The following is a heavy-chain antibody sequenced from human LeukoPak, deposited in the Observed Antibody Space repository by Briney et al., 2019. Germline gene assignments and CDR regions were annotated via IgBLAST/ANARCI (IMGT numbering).Heavy chain of an antibody. CDR1: GGSISTTNYY. V-gene: IGHV4-39*07. J-gene: IGHJ4*02. D-gene: IGHD4-23*01. CDR3: ARAPGGNPANFDY. Sequence: SETLSLTCTVSGGSISTTNYYWGWIRQSPGKGLEWLGCVYHSGSTYYNPSLKSRVTISVDTSKNQFSLKLSSVTAADTAVYYCARAPGGNPANFDYWGQGTLVTVSS. CDR2: VYHSGST.